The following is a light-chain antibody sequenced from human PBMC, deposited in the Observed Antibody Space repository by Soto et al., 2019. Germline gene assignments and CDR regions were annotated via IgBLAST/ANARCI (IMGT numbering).Light chain of an antibody. CDR2: GAS. CDR3: HHYGNGLST. V-gene: IGKV3-20*01. J-gene: IGKJ1*01. CDR1: QSVSSKY. Sequence: EIVLTQSPGTLSLSPGEGATLSCSASQSVSSKYLAWYQQKPGQAPRLLIHGASSRATGIPDRFSGSGSGTDFTLTISRLEPEDFAVYFCHHYGNGLSTFGQGTRVEIK.